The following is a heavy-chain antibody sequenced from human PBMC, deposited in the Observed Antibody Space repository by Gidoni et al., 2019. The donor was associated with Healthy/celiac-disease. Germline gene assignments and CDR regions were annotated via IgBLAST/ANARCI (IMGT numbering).Heavy chain of an antibody. CDR2: ISGSGGST. J-gene: IGHJ4*02. Sequence: EVQLLESGGGLVQPGGSLRLSCAASGFTFSSYAMSWVRQAPGKGLELVSAISGSGGSTYYADSVKGRFTISRDNSKNTLYLQMNSLRAEDTAVYYCAKDQLGYSTSGLFDYWGQGTLVTVSS. CDR1: GFTFSSYA. CDR3: AKDQLGYSTSGLFDY. V-gene: IGHV3-23*01. D-gene: IGHD2-2*01.